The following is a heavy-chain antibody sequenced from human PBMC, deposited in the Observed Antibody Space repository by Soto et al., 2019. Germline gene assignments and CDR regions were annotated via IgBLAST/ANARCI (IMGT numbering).Heavy chain of an antibody. CDR2: IWYDGSKK. J-gene: IGHJ5*02. CDR1: GFTFSSYG. CDR3: ARDGGCRDGYTVGCDWFDP. V-gene: IGHV3-33*01. D-gene: IGHD5-12*01. Sequence: QVQLVESGGGVVQPGRSLRLSCAASGFTFSSYGMHWVRQAPGKGLEWVAVIWYDGSKKYYADSVKGRFTISRDNSKTTLYRQRNSLGAEERAVYYCARDGGCRDGYTVGCDWFDPWGQGTLVTVSS.